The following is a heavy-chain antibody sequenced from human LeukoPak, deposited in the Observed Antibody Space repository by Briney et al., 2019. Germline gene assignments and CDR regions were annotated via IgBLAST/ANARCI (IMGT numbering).Heavy chain of an antibody. Sequence: ASVTISCKASGYTFTSYYMHWVRQAPGQGLEWMGIINPSGGSTNYAQKFQGRVTMTRDTSTSTVYMELSSLRSEDTAVYYCARGNWQWLVNYYFDYWGQGTLVTVFS. CDR2: INPSGGST. D-gene: IGHD6-19*01. J-gene: IGHJ4*02. CDR1: GYTFTSYY. V-gene: IGHV1-46*01. CDR3: ARGNWQWLVNYYFDY.